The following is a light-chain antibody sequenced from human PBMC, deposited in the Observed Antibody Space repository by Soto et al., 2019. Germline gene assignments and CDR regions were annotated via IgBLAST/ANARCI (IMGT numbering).Light chain of an antibody. Sequence: QSVLTQPASVSGSPGQSITISCTGTSSGVGGFNYVSWYQQHPGKAPKLMIYEGSKRPSGVSNRFSGSKSGNTASLTISGLQAEDEADYYCCSYAGSSTFVVFGGGTKLTVL. CDR1: SSGVGGFNY. CDR2: EGS. CDR3: CSYAGSSTFVV. J-gene: IGLJ2*01. V-gene: IGLV2-23*03.